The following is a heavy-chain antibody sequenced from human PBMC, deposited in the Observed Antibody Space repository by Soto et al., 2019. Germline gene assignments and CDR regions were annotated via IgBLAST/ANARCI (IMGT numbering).Heavy chain of an antibody. CDR2: MNPNSGNT. J-gene: IGHJ5*02. CDR3: ARGVSYDFWSGYRRYNWFDP. CDR1: GYTFTSYD. Sequence: QVQLVQSGAEVKKPGASVKVSCKASGYTFTSYDINWVRQATGQGLEWMGWMNPNSGNTGDAQKFQGRVTMTRNTSISTAYMELSSLRSEDTAVYYCARGVSYDFWSGYRRYNWFDPWGQGTLVTVSS. D-gene: IGHD3-3*01. V-gene: IGHV1-8*01.